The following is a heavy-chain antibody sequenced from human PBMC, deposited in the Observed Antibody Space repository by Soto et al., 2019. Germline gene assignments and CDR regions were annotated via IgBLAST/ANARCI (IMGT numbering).Heavy chain of an antibody. V-gene: IGHV3-30*04. CDR3: AGRSGSSDY. CDR1: GFTVSNYT. Sequence: GGSLRLSCAASGFTVSNYTMHWVRQAPGKGLEWVALISYDEIDKYFADAVKGRFTISRDNSKNTLYLQMDSLRAEDTAVYYCAGRSGSSDYWGRGTLVTVSS. D-gene: IGHD3-10*01. CDR2: ISYDEIDK. J-gene: IGHJ4*02.